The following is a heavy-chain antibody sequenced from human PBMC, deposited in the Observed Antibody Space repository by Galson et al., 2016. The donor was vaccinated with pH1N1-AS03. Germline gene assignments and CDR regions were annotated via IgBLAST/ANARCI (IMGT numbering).Heavy chain of an antibody. CDR3: AAPGGGSYSY. D-gene: IGHD2-21*01. V-gene: IGHV4-38-2*01. CDR2: VHHSGAT. CDR1: GYSIRSDYY. J-gene: IGHJ4*02. Sequence: LSLTCEVSGYSIRSDYYWGWIRQPPGKGLEWIGSVHHSGATWHNPSLKSRVTISVDTSKNQFSLRVNPVTVADTAVYYCAAPGGGSYSYWGQGTLVTVSS.